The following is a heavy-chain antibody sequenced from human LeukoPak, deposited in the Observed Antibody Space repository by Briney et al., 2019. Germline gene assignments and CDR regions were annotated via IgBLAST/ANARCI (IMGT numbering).Heavy chain of an antibody. Sequence: SETLSLTCTVSGGSISTYYWSWIRQAPGKGLEWIGYINYSGSTDYNPSLKSRVTVSVDTSKNQLSLKMRSVTAADTAVYYCAREYSSFEYWGQGTLVTVSS. CDR2: INYSGST. D-gene: IGHD6-13*01. CDR3: AREYSSFEY. J-gene: IGHJ4*02. CDR1: GGSISTYY. V-gene: IGHV4-59*01.